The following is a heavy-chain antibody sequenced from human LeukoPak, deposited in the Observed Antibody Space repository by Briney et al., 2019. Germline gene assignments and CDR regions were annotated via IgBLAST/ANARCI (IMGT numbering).Heavy chain of an antibody. Sequence: GGSLRLSCAASGFTFTSYAMSWVRQAPGKGLQWVSAIDSSGGSTYYADSVKGRFTISRGNAKNSLYLQMNSLRAEDTAVYYCARAEEYYYDSSGYYFWWGQGTLVTVSS. CDR1: GFTFTSYA. CDR2: IDSSGGST. V-gene: IGHV3-23*01. D-gene: IGHD3-22*01. CDR3: ARAEEYYYDSSGYYFW. J-gene: IGHJ4*02.